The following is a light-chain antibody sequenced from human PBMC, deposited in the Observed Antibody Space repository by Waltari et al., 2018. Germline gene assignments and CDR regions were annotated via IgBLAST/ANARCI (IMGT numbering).Light chain of an antibody. CDR3: AAWDDSLNGYV. CDR2: RNN. Sequence: QSVLTQPPSASGTPGQRVTTSCSGSSSNIGSNNVNCYQQPPGTAPKLLIYRNNQRPSGVPDRFSGSKSGTSASLAISWLQSEDEADYYCAAWDDSLNGYVFGTGTKVTVL. CDR1: SSNIGSNN. V-gene: IGLV1-44*01. J-gene: IGLJ1*01.